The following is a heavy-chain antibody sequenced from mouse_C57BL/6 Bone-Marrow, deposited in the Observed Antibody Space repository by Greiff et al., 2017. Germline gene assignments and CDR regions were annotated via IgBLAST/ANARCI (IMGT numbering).Heavy chain of an antibody. CDR3: ARGRTEGAWFAY. J-gene: IGHJ3*01. Sequence: EVQVVESGGGLVQPGGSLKLSCAASGFTFSDYYMYWVRQTPEKRLEWVAYISNGGGSTYYPDTVKGRFTISRDNAKNTLYLQMSRLKSEDTAMYYCARGRTEGAWFAYWGQGTLVTVSA. D-gene: IGHD4-1*01. CDR2: ISNGGGST. CDR1: GFTFSDYY. V-gene: IGHV5-12*01.